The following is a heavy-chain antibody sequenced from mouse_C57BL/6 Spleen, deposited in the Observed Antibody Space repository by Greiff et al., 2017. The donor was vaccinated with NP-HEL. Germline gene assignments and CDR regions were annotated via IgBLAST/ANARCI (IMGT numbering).Heavy chain of an antibody. D-gene: IGHD2-3*01. V-gene: IGHV1-55*01. J-gene: IGHJ2*01. CDR1: GYTFTSYW. Sequence: QVQLQQPGAELVKPGASVKMSCKASGYTFTSYWITWVKQRPGQGLEWIGDLYPGSGSTNYNEKFKSKATLTVEPSSSTAYMQLSSLTSEDSAVYYCANGLLPLFDYWGQGTTLTVSS. CDR3: ANGLLPLFDY. CDR2: LYPGSGST.